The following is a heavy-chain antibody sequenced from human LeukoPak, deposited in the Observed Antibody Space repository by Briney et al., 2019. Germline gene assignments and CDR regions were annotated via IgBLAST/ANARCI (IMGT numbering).Heavy chain of an antibody. CDR2: IHYSGST. V-gene: IGHV4-30-4*01. D-gene: IGHD2/OR15-2a*01. CDR1: GDSISSGDHY. CDR3: ARAAADKNSWYFLDY. Sequence: SETLSLTCTVSGDSISSGDHYWSWIRQPPGKGLEWIGYIHYSGSTYYNPSLKSRLIMSVDMSKNQFSLSLNSLTAADSAVYYCARAAADKNSWYFLDYWGQGTLVTVSS. J-gene: IGHJ4*02.